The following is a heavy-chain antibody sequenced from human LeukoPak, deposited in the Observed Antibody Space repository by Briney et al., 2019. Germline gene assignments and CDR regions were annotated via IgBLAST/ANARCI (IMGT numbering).Heavy chain of an antibody. Sequence: SVKVSCKASGYTFTTYAIQWVRQAPGQGLEWMGGIIPIFGTANYAQKFQGRVTITADESTSTAYMELSSLRSEDTAVYYCARRIVGATPTWFGPWGQGTLVTVSS. CDR3: ARRIVGATPTWFGP. D-gene: IGHD1-26*01. CDR1: GYTFTTYA. V-gene: IGHV1-69*13. CDR2: IIPIFGTA. J-gene: IGHJ5*02.